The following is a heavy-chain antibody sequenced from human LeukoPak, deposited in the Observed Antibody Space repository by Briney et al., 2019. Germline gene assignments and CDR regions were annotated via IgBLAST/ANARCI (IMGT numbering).Heavy chain of an antibody. CDR3: ARDRRRLYCSSTSCPGWFDP. Sequence: GGSLRLSCAASGFTFSSYEMNWVRQAPGKGLEWVSYISSSGSTIYYADSVKGRFTISRDNAKNALYLQMNSLRAEDTAVYYCARDRRRLYCSSTSCPGWFDPWGQGTLVTVSS. J-gene: IGHJ5*02. CDR1: GFTFSSYE. D-gene: IGHD2-2*01. V-gene: IGHV3-48*03. CDR2: ISSSGSTI.